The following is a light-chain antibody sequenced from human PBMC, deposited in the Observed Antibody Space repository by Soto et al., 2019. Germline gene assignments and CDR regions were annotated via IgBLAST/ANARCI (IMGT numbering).Light chain of an antibody. CDR1: SSNIGSNT. CDR2: SNN. Sequence: QSVLTQPPSASGTPGQRVTISCSGSSSNIGSNTVNWYQQLPGTAPKLLIYSNNQRPSGVPDRFSGSKSGTSASLAISGLQSEDEADYYCAAWDESLNGHVVFGGGTRSPS. V-gene: IGLV1-44*01. J-gene: IGLJ2*01. CDR3: AAWDESLNGHVV.